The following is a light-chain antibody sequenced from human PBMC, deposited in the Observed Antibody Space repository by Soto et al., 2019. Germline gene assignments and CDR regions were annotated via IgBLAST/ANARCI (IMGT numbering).Light chain of an antibody. CDR3: HSRA. Sequence: DIQMTQSPSSLSASVGDRVTITCRASQGIIDFLAWYQQKPGKVPKLLISGASSLQSGVPSRFSGSGYGTEFTLTISRLQPDDFATYFCHSRAFGQGTRLEIK. CDR2: GAS. CDR1: QGIIDF. J-gene: IGKJ5*01. V-gene: IGKV1-27*01.